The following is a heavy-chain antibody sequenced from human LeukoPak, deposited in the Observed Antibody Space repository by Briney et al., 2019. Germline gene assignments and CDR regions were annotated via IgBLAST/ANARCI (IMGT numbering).Heavy chain of an antibody. V-gene: IGHV4-4*07. J-gene: IGHJ4*02. CDR1: GGSISSYY. D-gene: IGHD4-23*01. Sequence: SETLSLTCTVSGGSISSYYWSWIRQPAGKGLEWIGRIYTSGTIYYNPSLKSRVTISIDTSKNQFSLKLRSVNAADTAVYARVNGRNYYFDYWGQGTLVTVSS. CDR3: VNGRNYYFDY. CDR2: IYTSGTI.